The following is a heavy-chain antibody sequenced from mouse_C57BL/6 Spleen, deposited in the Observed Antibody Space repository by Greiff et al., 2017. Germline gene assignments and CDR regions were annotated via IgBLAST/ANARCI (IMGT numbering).Heavy chain of an antibody. CDR3: ARDDYDEGYAMDY. V-gene: IGHV7-1*01. J-gene: IGHJ4*01. D-gene: IGHD2-4*01. CDR1: GFTFSDFY. CDR2: SRNKANDYTT. Sequence: EVKVVESGGGLVQSGRSLRLSCATSGFTFSDFYMEWVRQAPGKGLEWIAASRNKANDYTTEYSASVKGRFIVSRDTSQSILYLQMNALRAEDTAIYYCARDDYDEGYAMDYWGQGTSVTVSS.